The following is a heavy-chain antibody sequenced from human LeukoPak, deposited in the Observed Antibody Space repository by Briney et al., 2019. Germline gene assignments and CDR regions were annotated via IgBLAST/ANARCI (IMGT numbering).Heavy chain of an antibody. CDR3: AREGHSSGYYRRSNYFDY. J-gene: IGHJ4*02. CDR1: GGSISSYY. V-gene: IGHV4-59*01. D-gene: IGHD3-22*01. Sequence: SETLSLTCTVSGGSISSYYWSWIRQPPGKGREWMGYIYYSGSTNYNPSLKSRVTISVDTSKSQFSLKLSSVTAADTGVYYCAREGHSSGYYRRSNYFDYWGQGTLVTVSS. CDR2: IYYSGST.